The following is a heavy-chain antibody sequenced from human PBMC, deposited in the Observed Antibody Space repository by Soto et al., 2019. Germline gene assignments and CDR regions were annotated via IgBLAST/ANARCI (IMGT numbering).Heavy chain of an antibody. CDR1: GFTFSSYG. CDR3: ARSRYYYDRSIYYGY. D-gene: IGHD3-22*01. CDR2: ISSSSTTI. Sequence: PGGSLRLSCAASGFTFSSYGMNWVRQAPGKGLEWVSYISSSSTTIYYADSVKGRFTIFRDNAKNSLYLQLNSLRDEDTAVYYCARSRYYYDRSIYYGYWGQGTLVTVPS. V-gene: IGHV3-48*02. J-gene: IGHJ4*02.